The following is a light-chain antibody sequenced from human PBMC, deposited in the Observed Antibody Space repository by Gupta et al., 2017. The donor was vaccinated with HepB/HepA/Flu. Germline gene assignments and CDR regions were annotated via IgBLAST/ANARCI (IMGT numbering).Light chain of an antibody. J-gene: IGLJ1*01. CDR1: KLGDKY. CDR3: QAWDSSRYV. CDR2: QDS. Sequence: SYELTQPPSVSVSPGQTASITCSGDKLGDKYACWYQQKPGQSPVLVIYQDSKRPSGIPERFSGSNSGNTATLTISGTQAMDEADYYCQAWDSSRYVFGTGTKVTVL. V-gene: IGLV3-1*01.